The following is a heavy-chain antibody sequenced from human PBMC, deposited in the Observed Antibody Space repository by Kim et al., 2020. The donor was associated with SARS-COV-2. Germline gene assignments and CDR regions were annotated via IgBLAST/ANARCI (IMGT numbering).Heavy chain of an antibody. CDR3: ARLGVDRRVVPAAIVSFGVFYGMDV. D-gene: IGHD2-2*02. CDR1: GYTFTSYG. J-gene: IGHJ6*02. Sequence: ASVKVSCKASGYTFTSYGISWVRQAPGQGLEWMGWISAYNGNTNYAQKLQGRVTMTTDTSTSTAYMELRSLRSDDTAVYYCARLGVDRRVVPAAIVSFGVFYGMDVWGQGTTVTVSS. CDR2: ISAYNGNT. V-gene: IGHV1-18*01.